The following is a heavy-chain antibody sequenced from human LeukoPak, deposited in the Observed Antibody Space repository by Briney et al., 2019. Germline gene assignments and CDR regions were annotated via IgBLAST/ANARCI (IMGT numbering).Heavy chain of an antibody. J-gene: IGHJ6*02. V-gene: IGHV5-51*01. CDR1: GYSFTSYW. CDR2: IYPGDSDT. Sequence: GESLKISCKGSGYSFTSYWIGWVRQMPGKGLEWMGIIYPGDSDTRYSPSFQGQVTISADKSISTAYLQWSSLKASDPAMYYCAGQELGIGQRGYYYAMDVWGQGTTVTVSS. CDR3: AGQELGIGQRGYYYAMDV. D-gene: IGHD7-27*01.